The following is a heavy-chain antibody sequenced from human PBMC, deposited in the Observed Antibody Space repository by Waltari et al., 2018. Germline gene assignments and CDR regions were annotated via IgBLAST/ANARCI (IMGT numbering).Heavy chain of an antibody. CDR1: GVTLSSYA. D-gene: IGHD4-17*01. CDR3: AKDSLPMTTVTPFDY. CDR2: ISGSGGST. V-gene: IGHV3-23*04. Sequence: EVQLVESGGGLVQPGGSLRLSCAASGVTLSSYAMGWVRQAPGKGLEWVSAISGSGGSTYYADSVKGRFTISRDNSKNTLYLQMNSLRAEDTAVYYCAKDSLPMTTVTPFDYWGQGTLVTVSS. J-gene: IGHJ4*02.